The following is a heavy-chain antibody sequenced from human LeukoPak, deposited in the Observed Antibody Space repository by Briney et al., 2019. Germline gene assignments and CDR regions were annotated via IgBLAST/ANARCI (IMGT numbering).Heavy chain of an antibody. D-gene: IGHD6-19*01. CDR2: ISYDGSNK. CDR1: GFTFSSYA. CDR3: AKLGAVAGDY. V-gene: IGHV3-30-3*02. Sequence: GGSLRLSCAASGFTFSSYAMHWVRQAPGKGLEWVAVISYDGSNKYYADSVKGRFTISRDNSKNTLYLQMNSLRAEDTAVYYCAKLGAVAGDYWGQGTLVTVSS. J-gene: IGHJ4*02.